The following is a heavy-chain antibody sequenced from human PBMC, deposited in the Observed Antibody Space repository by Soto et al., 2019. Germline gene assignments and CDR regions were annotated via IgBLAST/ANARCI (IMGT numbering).Heavy chain of an antibody. V-gene: IGHV3-48*03. CDR2: ISGSNNNI. D-gene: IGHD2-21*02. CDR1: GFNLRNYE. CDR3: ETEELCGADCYFFKH. J-gene: IGHJ4*02. Sequence: GTLLLPCSVSGFNLRNYEMNWVRQVPGKGLEWISKISGSNNNIYYADSVQGRFTISRDNANNVLFLQMTSLRAEDTATYHCETEELCGADCYFFKHWGQGTLVTVSS.